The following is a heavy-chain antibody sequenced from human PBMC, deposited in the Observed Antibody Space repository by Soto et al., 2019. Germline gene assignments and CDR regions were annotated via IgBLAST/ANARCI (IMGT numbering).Heavy chain of an antibody. Sequence: GASVKVSCKASGYTFTSYDINWVRQATGQGLEWMGWIIPNLGKANYAQKFQGRVTMTADRSTSTAYMELSSLRSEDTAVYYCARDSDDFWSGYLQATGHYYYWGQGTLVTVSS. CDR1: GYTFTSYD. V-gene: IGHV1-69*10. CDR3: ARDSDDFWSGYLQATGHYYY. CDR2: IIPNLGKA. J-gene: IGHJ4*02. D-gene: IGHD3-3*01.